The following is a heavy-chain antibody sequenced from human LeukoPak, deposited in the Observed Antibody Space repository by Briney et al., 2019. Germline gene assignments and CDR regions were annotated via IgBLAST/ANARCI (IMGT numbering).Heavy chain of an antibody. CDR3: ARDPGHGSGSLDY. Sequence: ASVRVSCKASGGTFSSYAISWVRQAPGQGLEWMGIINPSGGSTSYAQKFQGRVTMTRDTSTSTVYMELSSLRSEDTAVYYCARDPGHGSGSLDYWGQGTLVTVSS. CDR1: GGTFSSYA. D-gene: IGHD3-10*01. J-gene: IGHJ4*02. V-gene: IGHV1-46*01. CDR2: INPSGGST.